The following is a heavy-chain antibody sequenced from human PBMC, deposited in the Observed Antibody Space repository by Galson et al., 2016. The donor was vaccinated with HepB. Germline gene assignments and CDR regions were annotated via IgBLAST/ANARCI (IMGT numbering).Heavy chain of an antibody. Sequence: SLRLSCAASGFTFSSYAMSWVRQAPGKGLEWVSAISGSGDNTYYADSVKGRFTISRDNAKNTLYLQMNSLRAEDTAVYYCARDPSYYSGMDVWGQGTTVTVSS. CDR3: ARDPSYYSGMDV. J-gene: IGHJ6*02. CDR2: ISGSGDNT. V-gene: IGHV3-23*01. CDR1: GFTFSSYA.